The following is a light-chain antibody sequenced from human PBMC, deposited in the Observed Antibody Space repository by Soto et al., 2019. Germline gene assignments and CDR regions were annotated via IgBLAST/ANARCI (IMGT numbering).Light chain of an antibody. V-gene: IGLV1-51*01. Sequence: QAVLTQPPSVSAAPGQTVTISCSGSGSNIGSNSVSWYQQVPGTAPKLLLYDNNKRPSGIPDRFSGSKSGTSATLGITGLQTADEADYYCGTWESYLSVGVFGGGTKLTVL. CDR3: GTWESYLSVGV. CDR2: DNN. CDR1: GSNIGSNS. J-gene: IGLJ2*01.